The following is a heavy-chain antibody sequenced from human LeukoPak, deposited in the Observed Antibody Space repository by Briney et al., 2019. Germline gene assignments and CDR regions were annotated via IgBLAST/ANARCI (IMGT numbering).Heavy chain of an antibody. D-gene: IGHD6-19*01. CDR3: AKTGSGWYYDH. V-gene: IGHV3-23*01. CDR1: GLTFSTYG. Sequence: GGSLRLSCAASGLTFSTYGMTWVRQAPGKGLEWVSAISGSGSYTYYADSVKGRFTISRDNSKNTVYLQMNSLRADDTAVYYCAKTGSGWYYDHWGQGTLVTVSS. CDR2: ISGSGSYT. J-gene: IGHJ4*02.